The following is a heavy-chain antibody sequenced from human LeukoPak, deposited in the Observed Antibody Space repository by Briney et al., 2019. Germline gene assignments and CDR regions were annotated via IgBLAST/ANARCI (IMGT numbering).Heavy chain of an antibody. CDR3: ARTRDYSNYGFDY. CDR2: IYYSGST. J-gene: IGHJ4*02. Sequence: SETLSLTCTVSGGSISSYYWSWIRKPPGKGLEWIGSIYYSGSTYYNPSLKSRVTISVDTSKNQFSLKLSSVTAADTAVYYCARTRDYSNYGFDYWGQGTLVTVSS. D-gene: IGHD4-11*01. CDR1: GGSISSYY. V-gene: IGHV4-59*12.